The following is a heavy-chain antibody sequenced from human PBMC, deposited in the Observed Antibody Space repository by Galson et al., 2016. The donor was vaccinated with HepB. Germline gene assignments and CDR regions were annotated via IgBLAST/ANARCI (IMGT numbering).Heavy chain of an antibody. V-gene: IGHV3-21*01. Sequence: SLRLSCADPGFTFSSYSMNWVRQAPGKGLEWVSSISSSSSYIYYADSVKGRFTISRDNAKNSLYLQMNSLRAEDTAVYYCARAVSWDYGDYAGYWGQGTLVTVSS. CDR1: GFTFSSYS. CDR2: ISSSSSYI. D-gene: IGHD4-17*01. CDR3: ARAVSWDYGDYAGY. J-gene: IGHJ4*02.